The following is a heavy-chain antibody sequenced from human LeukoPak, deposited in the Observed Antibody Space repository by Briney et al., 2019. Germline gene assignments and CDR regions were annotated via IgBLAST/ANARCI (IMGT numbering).Heavy chain of an antibody. CDR2: IYSGGST. CDR3: ARVLPGDWFDP. V-gene: IGHV3-66*02. Sequence: GGSLRLSCAASGFTVSNNYMSWVRQAPGKGLEWASVIYSGGSTYYADSVKGRFTISRDNSKNTLCLQMNSLRAEDTAVYYCARVLPGDWFDPWGQGTLVTVSS. CDR1: GFTVSNNY. D-gene: IGHD1-14*01. J-gene: IGHJ5*02.